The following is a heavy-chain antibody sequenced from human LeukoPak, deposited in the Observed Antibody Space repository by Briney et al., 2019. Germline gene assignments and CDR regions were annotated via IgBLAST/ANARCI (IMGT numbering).Heavy chain of an antibody. D-gene: IGHD2-2*01. CDR3: ATPYPREYCSSTTCYFNY. V-gene: IGHV5-51*01. J-gene: IGHJ4*02. CDR2: IYPGDSDT. CDR1: GYSFTSYW. Sequence: GESLKISCKGSGYSFTSYWIGWVRQMPGKGLEWMGIIYPGDSDTRYSPSFQGQVTISVDKSISTAYLQWSSLKASDSATYYCATPYPREYCSSTTCYFNYWGQGTLVTVSS.